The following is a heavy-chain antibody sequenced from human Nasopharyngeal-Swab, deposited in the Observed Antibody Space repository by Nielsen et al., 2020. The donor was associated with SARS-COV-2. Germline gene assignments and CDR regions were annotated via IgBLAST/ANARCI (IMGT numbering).Heavy chain of an antibody. CDR1: GCSISSYY. D-gene: IGHD3-9*01. J-gene: IGHJ4*02. V-gene: IGHV4-59*01. CDR2: IHSSGST. CDR3: AREYYDILTGYSRFEY. Sequence: TVSGCSISSYYWCWIRQPPGKGLEWIGYIHSSGSTKYNPSLKSRVTISVDTSKNQFSLKRSSVTAADTAVYYCAREYYDILTGYSRFEYWGQGTLVTVSS.